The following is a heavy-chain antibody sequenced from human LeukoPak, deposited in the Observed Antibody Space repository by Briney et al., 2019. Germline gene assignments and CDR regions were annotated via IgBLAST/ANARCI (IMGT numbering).Heavy chain of an antibody. CDR2: IYYSGST. CDR1: GGSISSHY. Sequence: SETLSLTCTVSGGSISSHYWSWIRQPPGKGLEWIGYIYYSGSTNYNPSLKSRVTISVDTSKNQFSLKLSSVTAADTAVYYCARGRVVVPAATRIHFDYWGQGTLVTVSS. J-gene: IGHJ4*02. D-gene: IGHD2-2*01. CDR3: ARGRVVVPAATRIHFDY. V-gene: IGHV4-59*11.